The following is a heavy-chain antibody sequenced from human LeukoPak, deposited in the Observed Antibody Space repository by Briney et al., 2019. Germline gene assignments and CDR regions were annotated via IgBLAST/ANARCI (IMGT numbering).Heavy chain of an antibody. CDR2: IKSKTDGGTT. J-gene: IGHJ6*03. D-gene: IGHD3-3*01. CDR1: GSTFSNAW. V-gene: IGHV3-15*01. Sequence: GGSLRLSCAASGSTFSNAWMSWVRQAPGKGLEWVGRIKSKTDGGTTDYAAPVKGRFTISRDDSKNTLYLQMNSLKTEDTAVYYCTTDPLYDFWSGYYSYYYYYYMDVWGKGTTVTVSS. CDR3: TTDPLYDFWSGYYSYYYYYYMDV.